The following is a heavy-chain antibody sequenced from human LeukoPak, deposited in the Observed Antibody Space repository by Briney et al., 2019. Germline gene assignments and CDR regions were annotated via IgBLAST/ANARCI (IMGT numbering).Heavy chain of an antibody. CDR2: ISGSGIST. CDR1: GFTFSSYA. V-gene: IGHV3-23*01. D-gene: IGHD2/OR15-2a*01. Sequence: PGGSLRLSCAASGFTFSSYAMSWVRQAPGKGLEWVSAISGSGISTYYADSVKGRFTISRDSSKNMLYLQMNSLRAEDTAVYYCAKDSTFDFDTFDIWGQGTMITVSS. J-gene: IGHJ3*02. CDR3: AKDSTFDFDTFDI.